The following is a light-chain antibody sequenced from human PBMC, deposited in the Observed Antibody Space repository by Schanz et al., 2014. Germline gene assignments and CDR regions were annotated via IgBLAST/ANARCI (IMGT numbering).Light chain of an antibody. J-gene: IGKJ2*01. CDR1: QDIGNF. CDR3: QQYNSYPYT. V-gene: IGKV1-33*01. CDR2: DAS. Sequence: DIQMPQSPSSLSASIGDRVTITCQASQDIGNFLNWYQQKPGKAPNFLIYDASNLETGVPSRFSGSESGTDFTLAISSLQPDDFATYYCQQYNSYPYTFGQGTKLESK.